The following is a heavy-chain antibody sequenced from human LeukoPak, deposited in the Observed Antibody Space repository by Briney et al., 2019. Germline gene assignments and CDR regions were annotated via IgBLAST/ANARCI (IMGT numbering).Heavy chain of an antibody. CDR2: IYTSGST. CDR1: GGSISSYY. CDR3: ARVGNYYDSSGYYYYHYYMDV. V-gene: IGHV4-4*07. Sequence: SETLSLTCTVSGGSISSYYWSWIRQPAGKGLEWVWRIYTSGSTIYNPSLKSRVTISVDKSKNQFSLKLSSVTAADTAVYYCARVGNYYDSSGYYYYHYYMDVWGKGTTVTVSS. D-gene: IGHD3-22*01. J-gene: IGHJ6*03.